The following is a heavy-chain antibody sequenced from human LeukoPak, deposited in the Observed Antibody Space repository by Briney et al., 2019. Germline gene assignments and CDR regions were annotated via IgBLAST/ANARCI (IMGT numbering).Heavy chain of an antibody. CDR3: ASTAAAGT. D-gene: IGHD6-13*01. V-gene: IGHV1-18*01. CDR1: GYTFTSYG. J-gene: IGHJ5*02. CDR2: ISAYNGNT. Sequence: ASVTLSCTSSGYTFTSYGISWVRQAHAQGLEWMGLISAYNGNTNNSHNSQGRVTMTTDTSTSTAYMELRSLRCDDTAVYYCASTAAAGTWGQGTLVTVSS.